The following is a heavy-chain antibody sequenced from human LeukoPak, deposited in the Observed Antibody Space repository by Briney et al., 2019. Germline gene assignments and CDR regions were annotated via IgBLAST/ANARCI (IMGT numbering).Heavy chain of an antibody. CDR3: AITTAMAYRGAFDI. CDR2: ISYDGSNK. D-gene: IGHD5-18*01. J-gene: IGHJ3*02. Sequence: GGSLRLSCAASGFTFSSYGMHWVRQAPGKGLEWVAVISYDGSNKYYADSVKGRFTISRDNAKNSLYLQMNSLRAEDTAVYYCAITTAMAYRGAFDIWGQGTMVTVSS. CDR1: GFTFSSYG. V-gene: IGHV3-30*03.